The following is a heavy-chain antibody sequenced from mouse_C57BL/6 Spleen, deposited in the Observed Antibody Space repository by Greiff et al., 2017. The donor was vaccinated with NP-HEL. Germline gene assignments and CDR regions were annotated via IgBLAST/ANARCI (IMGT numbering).Heavy chain of an antibody. V-gene: IGHV5-17*01. CDR3: ARRDYSNYWYFDV. J-gene: IGHJ1*03. CDR2: ISSGSSTI. D-gene: IGHD2-5*01. CDR1: GFTFSDYG. Sequence: DVQLVESGGGLVKPGGSLKLSCAASGFTFSDYGMHWVRQAPEKGLEWVAYISSGSSTIYYADTVKGRFTISRDNAKNTLFLQMTSLRSEDTAMYYCARRDYSNYWYFDVWGTGTTVTVSS.